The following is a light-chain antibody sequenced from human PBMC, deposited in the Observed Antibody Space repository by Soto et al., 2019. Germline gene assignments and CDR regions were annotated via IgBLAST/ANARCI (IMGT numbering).Light chain of an antibody. J-gene: IGKJ1*01. CDR2: DAS. Sequence: IQMTQSPSTLSASIGERITISCRANQSISNFLAWYQQKPGKAPKLLIYDASTLESGVPSRFRGSGSGTEFTLTISSLQPDDFATYYCQHYNSYSEAFGQGTKVDIK. CDR1: QSISNF. V-gene: IGKV1-5*01. CDR3: QHYNSYSEA.